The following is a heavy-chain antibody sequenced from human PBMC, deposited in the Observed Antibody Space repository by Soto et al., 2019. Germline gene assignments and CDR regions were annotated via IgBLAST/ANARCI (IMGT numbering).Heavy chain of an antibody. D-gene: IGHD3-22*01. J-gene: IGHJ4*02. CDR2: IIPIFGTA. CDR3: ARDSHNYYDSSGYYLNYFDY. V-gene: IGHV1-69*13. Sequence: ASVKVSCKASGGTFSSYAISWVRQAPGQGLEWMGGIIPIFGTANYAQKFQGRVTITADESTSTAYMELSSLRSEDTAVYYCARDSHNYYDSSGYYLNYFDYWGQGTLVTVSS. CDR1: GGTFSSYA.